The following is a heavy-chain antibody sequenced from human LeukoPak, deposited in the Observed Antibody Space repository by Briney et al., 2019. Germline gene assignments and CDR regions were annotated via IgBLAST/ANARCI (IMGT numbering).Heavy chain of an antibody. CDR2: IKQDGSEK. D-gene: IGHD3-10*01. CDR1: GFTFSSYW. V-gene: IGHV3-7*01. Sequence: GRSLGLSCAASGFTFSSYWMSWVRQAPGKGLEWVANIKQDGSEKYYVDSVKGRFTISRDNAKNSLYVQMNSLRAEDTAVYYCARYPGTGSYLPSYNWFDPWGQGTLVTVSS. CDR3: ARYPGTGSYLPSYNWFDP. J-gene: IGHJ5*02.